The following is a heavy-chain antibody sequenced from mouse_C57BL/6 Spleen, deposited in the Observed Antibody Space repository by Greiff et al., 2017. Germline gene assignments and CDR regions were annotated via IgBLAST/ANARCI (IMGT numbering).Heavy chain of an antibody. Sequence: QVQLKESGAELARPGASVKMSCKASGYTFTSYTMHWVKQRPGQGLEWIGYINPSSGYTKYTQKFKDQATLTADKSSSTAYMQLSSLTSEDSAVXYCAIKNDGYYGGAMDYWGQGTSVTVSS. CDR1: GYTFTSYT. V-gene: IGHV1-4*01. D-gene: IGHD2-3*01. CDR3: AIKNDGYYGGAMDY. CDR2: INPSSGYT. J-gene: IGHJ4*01.